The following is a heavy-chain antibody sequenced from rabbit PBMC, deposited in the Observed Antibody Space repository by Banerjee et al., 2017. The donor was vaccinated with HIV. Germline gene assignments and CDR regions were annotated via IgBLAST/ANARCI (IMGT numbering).Heavy chain of an antibody. CDR2: INTSSGNT. CDR3: ARDFTL. CDR1: GFSFSGGYD. J-gene: IGHJ4*01. V-gene: IGHV1S45*01. Sequence: QEQLEESGGDLVKPEGSLTLTCTASGFSFSGGYDMCWVRQAPGKGLEWIGCINTSSGNTNYASWAKGRFTISKTSSTTVTLQMTSLTAADTATYFCARDFTLWGPGTLVTVS.